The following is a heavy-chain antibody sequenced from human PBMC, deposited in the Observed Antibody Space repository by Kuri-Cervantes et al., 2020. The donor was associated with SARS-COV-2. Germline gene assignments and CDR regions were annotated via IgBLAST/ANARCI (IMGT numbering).Heavy chain of an antibody. CDR2: ISGGCSNT. Sequence: GGSLRLSCAASGFTFSSYVMTWVRQPPGKGLEWVSGISGGCSNTYYADSVKGRFTISRDNSKNSLYLQMNSLRAEDTAVYYCAREGAYDFWSIDYWGQGTLVTVSS. J-gene: IGHJ4*02. V-gene: IGHV3-23*01. CDR1: GFTFSSYV. D-gene: IGHD3-3*01. CDR3: AREGAYDFWSIDY.